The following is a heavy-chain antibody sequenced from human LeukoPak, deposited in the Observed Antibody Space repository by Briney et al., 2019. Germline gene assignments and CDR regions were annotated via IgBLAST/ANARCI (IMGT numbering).Heavy chain of an antibody. CDR3: ARDLASSTGWEFDY. CDR2: IYSASST. D-gene: IGHD6-19*01. J-gene: IGHJ4*02. CDR1: GFTVSTKY. V-gene: IGHV3-53*01. Sequence: GGSLRLSCAASGFTVSTKYMSWVRQAPGKGLEWGSLIYSASSTYYADSVKGRFTISRDNSKNTLYLQMNSLRAEDTAMYYCARDLASSTGWEFDYWGQGTLVTVSS.